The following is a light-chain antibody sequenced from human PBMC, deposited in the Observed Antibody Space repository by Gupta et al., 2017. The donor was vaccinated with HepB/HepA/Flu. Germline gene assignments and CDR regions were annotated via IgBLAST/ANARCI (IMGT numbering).Light chain of an antibody. CDR3: LHYNTFLHT. V-gene: IGKV1-5*03. CDR2: KAS. J-gene: IGKJ2*01. CDR1: QTNNES. Sequence: DIQLTQSPSTLSSSVGDRVTRTCRASQTNNESLAWYQQKPGRTPKLMIFKASSLHIGVPFRFIGSGSSTDFSPTTSSLLPDDFSTDYCLHYNTFLHTFGQGTKVDIK.